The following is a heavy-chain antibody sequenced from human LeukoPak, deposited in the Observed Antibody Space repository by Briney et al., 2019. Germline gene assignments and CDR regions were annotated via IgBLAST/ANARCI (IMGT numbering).Heavy chain of an antibody. D-gene: IGHD3-22*01. J-gene: IGHJ4*02. CDR2: ISGSGGST. CDR3: AKPPHYDSSGYYYPYYFDY. V-gene: IGHV3-23*01. Sequence: GGSLRLSCAASGFTFSSYAMSWVRQAPGKGLEWVSAISGSGGSTYYADSVKGRFTISRDNSKNTLYLEMNSLRAEDTAVYYCAKPPHYDSSGYYYPYYFDYWGQGTLVTVSS. CDR1: GFTFSSYA.